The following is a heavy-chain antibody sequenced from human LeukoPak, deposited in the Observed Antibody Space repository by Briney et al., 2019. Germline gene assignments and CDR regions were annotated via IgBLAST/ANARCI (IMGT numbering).Heavy chain of an antibody. D-gene: IGHD1-1*01. CDR3: ASSTTTFSPPPG. CDR1: GYTLTELS. CDR2: INPSGGST. J-gene: IGHJ4*02. V-gene: IGHV1-46*01. Sequence: ASVKVSCKVSGYTLTELSMHWVRQAPGQGLEWMGIINPSGGSTSYAQKFQGRVTMTRDTSTSTVYMELSSLRSEDTAVYYCASSTTTFSPPPGWGQGTLVTVSS.